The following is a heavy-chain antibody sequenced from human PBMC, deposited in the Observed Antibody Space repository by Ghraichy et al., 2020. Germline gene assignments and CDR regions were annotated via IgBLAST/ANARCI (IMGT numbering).Heavy chain of an antibody. V-gene: IGHV4-34*01. CDR1: GGSFSGYY. D-gene: IGHD5-12*01. Sequence: SQTLSLTCAVYGGSFSGYYWSWIRQPPGKGLEWIGEINHSGSTNYNPSLKSRVTISVDTSKNQFSLKLSSVTAADTAVYYCARRGPLGWLRPGGRTFDYWGQGTLVTVSS. CDR2: INHSGST. J-gene: IGHJ4*02. CDR3: ARRGPLGWLRPGGRTFDY.